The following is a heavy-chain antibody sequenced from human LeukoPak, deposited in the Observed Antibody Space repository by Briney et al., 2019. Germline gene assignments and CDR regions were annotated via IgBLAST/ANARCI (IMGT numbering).Heavy chain of an antibody. CDR2: IISMSTYI. J-gene: IGHJ4*02. CDR1: GVTFRSYS. Sequence: GGSRRLSCAASGVTFRSYSMNWVRHAPGKGLEGVSSIISMSTYIYYADSMTRRLTIARANEKTSLYLNMTSLRAEDTAVYYCARGRLEMANQKTSYFFACWGQGTLVTASS. V-gene: IGHV3-21*01. D-gene: IGHD5-24*01. CDR3: ARGRLEMANQKTSYFFAC.